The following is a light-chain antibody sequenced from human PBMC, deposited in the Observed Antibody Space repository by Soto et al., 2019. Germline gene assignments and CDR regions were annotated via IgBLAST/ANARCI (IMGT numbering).Light chain of an antibody. CDR3: QTWGTGPWV. J-gene: IGLJ3*02. Sequence: QPVLTQSPSASASLGASVKLTCTLSSGHSSYAIAWHQQQPEKGPRYLMKLNSDGSHNKGDGIPDRFSGSSSGAERYRTISSLQSEDEADYYCQTWGTGPWVFGGGTKLTVL. V-gene: IGLV4-69*01. CDR1: SGHSSYA. CDR2: LNSDGSH.